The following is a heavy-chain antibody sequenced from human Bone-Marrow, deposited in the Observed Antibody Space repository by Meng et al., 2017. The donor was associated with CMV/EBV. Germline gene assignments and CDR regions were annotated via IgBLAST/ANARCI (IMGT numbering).Heavy chain of an antibody. D-gene: IGHD1-7*01. V-gene: IGHV1-69*05. CDR1: GYTFTGYY. CDR2: IIPIFGTA. J-gene: IGHJ4*02. Sequence: SVKVSCKASGYTFTGYYMHWVRQAPGQGLEWMGGIIPIFGTANYAQKFQGRVTITTDESTSTAYMELSSLRSEDTAVYYCARVGPGTTIDYWGQGTLVTVSS. CDR3: ARVGPGTTIDY.